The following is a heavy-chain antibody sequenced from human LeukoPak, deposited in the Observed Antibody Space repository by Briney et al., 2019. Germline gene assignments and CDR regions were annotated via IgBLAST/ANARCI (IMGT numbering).Heavy chain of an antibody. V-gene: IGHV3-64*04. CDR3: AKGSSSWYFDY. CDR2: ISSNGGST. J-gene: IGHJ4*02. Sequence: GGSLRLSCSASGFTFSSYAMHWVRQAPGKELEYVSAISSNGGSTYYADSVKGRIIISRDNSKNTLYLQMNSLRAEDTAVYYCAKGSSSWYFDYWGQGTLVIVSS. CDR1: GFTFSSYA. D-gene: IGHD6-13*01.